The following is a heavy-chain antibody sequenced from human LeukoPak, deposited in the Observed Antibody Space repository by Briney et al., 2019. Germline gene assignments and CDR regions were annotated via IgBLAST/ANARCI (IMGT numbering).Heavy chain of an antibody. CDR1: GFTFSSYA. D-gene: IGHD6-13*01. J-gene: IGHJ4*02. CDR3: ARGYSSTWFYFDY. Sequence: GGSLRLSCAASGFTFSSYAMHWVRQAPGKGLEWVAVISYDGSNKYYADSVKGRFTISRGNSKNTLYLQMNSLRAEDTAVYYCARGYSSTWFYFDYWGQGTLVTVSS. V-gene: IGHV3-30-3*01. CDR2: ISYDGSNK.